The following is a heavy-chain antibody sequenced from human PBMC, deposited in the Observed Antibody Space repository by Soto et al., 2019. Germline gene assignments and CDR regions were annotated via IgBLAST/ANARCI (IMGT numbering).Heavy chain of an antibody. V-gene: IGHV3-11*01. J-gene: IGHJ4*02. CDR3: AGDPFYYASGF. CDR2: ISGDGTTQ. Sequence: PAESLRIAYAACGFKLGDHYMTGILQAPGKGLEWVSKISGDGTTQYYADSVKGRFTVSRDNTKNSLHLQMNRLRVEDTALYYCAGDPFYYASGFWGQGTLVTVSS. D-gene: IGHD3-16*01. CDR1: GFKLGDHY.